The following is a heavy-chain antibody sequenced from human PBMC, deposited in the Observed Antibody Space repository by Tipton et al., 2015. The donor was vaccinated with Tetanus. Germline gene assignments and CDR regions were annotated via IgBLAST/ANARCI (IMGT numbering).Heavy chain of an antibody. J-gene: IGHJ4*02. V-gene: IGHV4-39*01. D-gene: IGHD2-2*01. CDR1: GASISSNTYY. Sequence: TLSLTCTVSGASISSNTYYWGWIRQPPGKGLEWIASVSYSGSTYYNPSLKSRVTMSLDTSKNQFSVRLTSVTAADTAVYYCARGWSECSSWSCSPFDSWGQGTLVTVSS. CDR3: ARGWSECSSWSCSPFDS. CDR2: VSYSGST.